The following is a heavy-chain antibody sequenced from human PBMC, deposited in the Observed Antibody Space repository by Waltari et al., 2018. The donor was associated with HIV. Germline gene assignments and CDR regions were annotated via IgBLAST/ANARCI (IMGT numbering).Heavy chain of an antibody. CDR2: GRDVDST. CDR3: AKDDRATRGLDN. V-gene: IGHV3-23*01. D-gene: IGHD5-12*01. CDR1: GFRFSNYA. J-gene: IGHJ4*02. Sequence: EVQLLESGGGLVQPGGSLRLSCAASGFRFSNYAMSWVRQAPGGGLEWVAVGRDVDSTYYVDSVKGRFIISRDDSKDTLYLQMNSLRVEDTAVYYCAKDDRATRGLDNWGQGTLVTVSS.